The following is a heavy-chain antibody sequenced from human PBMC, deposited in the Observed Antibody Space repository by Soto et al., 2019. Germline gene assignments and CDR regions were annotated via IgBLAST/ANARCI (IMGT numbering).Heavy chain of an antibody. CDR3: ARDRHYYDSSGYYYIDY. Sequence: GGSLRLSCAASGFTFSDYYMSWIRQAPGKGLEWVSYISSSGSTIYYADPVKGRFTISRDNAKNSLYLQMNSLRAEDTAVYYCARDRHYYDSSGYYYIDYWGQGTLVTVSS. CDR1: GFTFSDYY. D-gene: IGHD3-22*01. V-gene: IGHV3-11*01. J-gene: IGHJ4*02. CDR2: ISSSGSTI.